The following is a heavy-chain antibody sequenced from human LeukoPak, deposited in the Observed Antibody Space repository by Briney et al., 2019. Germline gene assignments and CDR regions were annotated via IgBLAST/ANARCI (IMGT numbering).Heavy chain of an antibody. CDR1: GGSFSGYY. CDR3: ARAWGVRSFSYYYMDV. J-gene: IGHJ6*03. CDR2: INHSGST. D-gene: IGHD3-10*01. V-gene: IGHV4-34*01. Sequence: KSSETLSLTCAVYGGSFSGYYWSWIRQPPGKGLEWIGEINHSGSTNYNPSLKSRVTISVDTSKNQFSLKLSSVTAADTAVYYCARAWGVRSFSYYYMDVWGKGTAVTVSS.